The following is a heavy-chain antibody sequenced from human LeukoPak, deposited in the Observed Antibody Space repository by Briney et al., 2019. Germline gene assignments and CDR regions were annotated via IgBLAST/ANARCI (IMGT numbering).Heavy chain of an antibody. CDR2: VYPSDSDT. CDR3: ARQVLEWETLWFDP. CDR1: GYSFTSYW. V-gene: IGHV5-51*01. D-gene: IGHD3-3*01. J-gene: IGHJ5*02. Sequence: GESLKISCATSGYSFTSYWIARVRQMPGQGLEWMGIVYPSDSDTRYSPSFQGQVTISVDKSSRTVYLQWSSLKASDTAMYYCARQVLEWETLWFDPWGQGTLVTVSS.